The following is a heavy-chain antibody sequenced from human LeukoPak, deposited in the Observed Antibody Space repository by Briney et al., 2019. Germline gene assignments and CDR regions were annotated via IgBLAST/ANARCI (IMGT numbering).Heavy chain of an antibody. Sequence: GGSLRLSCAASGFTFSSYAMHWVRQAPGKGLEWVAVISYDGSNKYYADSVKGRFTISRDNPKNTLYLQMNSLRAEDTAVYYCARDTTYQLLGPHYYYGMDVWGQGTTVTVSS. D-gene: IGHD2-2*01. CDR1: GFTFSSYA. V-gene: IGHV3-30*04. CDR2: ISYDGSNK. J-gene: IGHJ6*02. CDR3: ARDTTYQLLGPHYYYGMDV.